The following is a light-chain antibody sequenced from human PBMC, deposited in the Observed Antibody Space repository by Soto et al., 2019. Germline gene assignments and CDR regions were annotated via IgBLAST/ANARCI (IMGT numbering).Light chain of an antibody. V-gene: IGKV2-28*01. CDR1: QTLLHSNGYNY. CDR3: MRGLQIPIS. Sequence: ENEMNQTPLSLPVTPVEPASISCSSSQTLLHSNGYNYLDWSLQKPGQSPQLLIYLGSIRASGVPDRFSGSGSGTDFTLKISRVEAEDVGVYYCMRGLQIPISFCQGTLLEIK. J-gene: IGKJ5*01. CDR2: LGS.